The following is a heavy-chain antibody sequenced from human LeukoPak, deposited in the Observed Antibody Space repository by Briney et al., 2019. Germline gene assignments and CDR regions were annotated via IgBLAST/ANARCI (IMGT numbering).Heavy chain of an antibody. CDR2: INPNSGGT. V-gene: IGHV1-2*06. Sequence: ASVKVSCKASGYTFTGYYMHWVRQAPGQGLEWMGRINPNSGGTNYAQKFQGRVTMTRDTSISTAYMELSRLRSDDTAVYYCARVRYNWNQNSGFDYWGQGTLVTVSS. J-gene: IGHJ4*02. D-gene: IGHD1-20*01. CDR1: GYTFTGYY. CDR3: ARVRYNWNQNSGFDY.